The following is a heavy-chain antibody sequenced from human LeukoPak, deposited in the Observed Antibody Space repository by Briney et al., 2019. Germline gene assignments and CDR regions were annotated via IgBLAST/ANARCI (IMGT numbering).Heavy chain of an antibody. CDR2: IYNIGST. CDR3: ARVTLVATLDY. D-gene: IGHD5-12*01. J-gene: IGHJ4*02. Sequence: SETLSLTCTVSGGSISSYYWSWIRQHPGKGLEWIGYIYNIGSTYYNPSLKSRLTISVDTSKNQFSLKLSSVTAADTAVYYCARVTLVATLDYWGQGTLVTVSS. V-gene: IGHV4-59*06. CDR1: GGSISSYY.